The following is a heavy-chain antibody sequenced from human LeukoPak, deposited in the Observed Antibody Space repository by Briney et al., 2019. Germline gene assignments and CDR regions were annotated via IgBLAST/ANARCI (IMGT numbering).Heavy chain of an antibody. D-gene: IGHD6-13*01. CDR2: IYYSGST. CDR1: GGSISSYY. Sequence: PSETLSLTCTVSGGSISSYYWSWIRQPPGKGLEWIGYIYYSGSTNYNPSLKSRVTISVDTSKNQFSLKLSSVTAADTAVYYCARNNPGGAALGAFDYWGQGTLVTVSS. CDR3: ARNNPGGAALGAFDY. V-gene: IGHV4-59*12. J-gene: IGHJ4*02.